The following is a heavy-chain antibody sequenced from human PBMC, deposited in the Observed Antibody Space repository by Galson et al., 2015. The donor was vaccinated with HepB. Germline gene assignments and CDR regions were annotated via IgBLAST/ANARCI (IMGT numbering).Heavy chain of an antibody. CDR1: GLIVSSNY. J-gene: IGHJ5*02. CDR3: ARIGGSFDP. CDR2: IYSGGST. D-gene: IGHD2-15*01. Sequence: SLRLSCAASGLIVSSNYMSWVRQAPGKGLEWVSAIYSGGSTYYTDSVKGRFTISRDSSKNTLHLQMNSLRVEDTAVYHCARIGGSFDPWGQGTLVTVSS. V-gene: IGHV3-53*01.